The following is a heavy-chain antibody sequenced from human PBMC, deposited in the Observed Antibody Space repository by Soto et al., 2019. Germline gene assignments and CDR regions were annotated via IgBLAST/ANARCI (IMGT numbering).Heavy chain of an antibody. CDR2: IIPIFSTA. D-gene: IGHD6-19*01. Sequence: QVQLVQSGAEVKKPGSSVKVSCKASGGTFSSYAISWVRQAPGQGLEWMGGIIPIFSTANYAQKFQGRVTITADESTSTAYMELSSLRSEDTAVYYCARGDSSGWYEGVYYYYYGMDVWGQGTTVTVSS. CDR1: GGTFSSYA. J-gene: IGHJ6*02. V-gene: IGHV1-69*12. CDR3: ARGDSSGWYEGVYYYYYGMDV.